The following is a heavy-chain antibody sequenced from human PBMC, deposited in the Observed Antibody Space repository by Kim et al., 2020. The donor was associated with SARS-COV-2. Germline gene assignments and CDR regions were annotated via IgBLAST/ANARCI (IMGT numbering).Heavy chain of an antibody. CDR1: GYRFSDIY. CDR3: ARGRSSGAFDY. J-gene: IGHJ4*02. CDR2: INPKDGGT. V-gene: IGHV1-2*02. D-gene: IGHD6-19*01. Sequence: ASVKVSCKASGYRFSDIYIHWLRQAPGQGPEWMGWINPKDGGTNYPQKFQGRVTMTRDMSITTVYMDLSRLRFDDTAVYYCARGRSSGAFDYWGQGTLVT.